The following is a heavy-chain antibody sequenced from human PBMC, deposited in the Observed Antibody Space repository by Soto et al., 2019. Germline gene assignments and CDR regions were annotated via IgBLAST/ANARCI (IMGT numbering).Heavy chain of an antibody. V-gene: IGHV4-59*08. J-gene: IGHJ3*02. CDR3: ARHDIIAVAATGAFDI. CDR2: IYYSGIT. D-gene: IGHD6-19*01. Sequence: SETLSLTCTVSGGSISSYYWSWIRQPPGKGLEWIGYIYYSGITNYNPSLKSRVTISVDTSKNQFSLKLSSVTAADTAVYYCARHDIIAVAATGAFDIWGQGTMVTVSS. CDR1: GGSISSYY.